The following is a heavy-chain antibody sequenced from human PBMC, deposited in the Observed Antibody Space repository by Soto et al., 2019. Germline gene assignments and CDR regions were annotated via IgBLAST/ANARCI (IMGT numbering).Heavy chain of an antibody. CDR3: ARERQCGPRPY. D-gene: IGHD1-26*01. CDR2: VSAYNRNT. Sequence: QVQLVQSGAEVKKPGASVKVSCKTYGYTFTNYGITWVRQAPGQGLEWMGWVSAYNRNTNYAQKFQDRVNMTTDTSTRTTDMELRSRTSDDTAVYFCARERQCGPRPYCGQGTLFTVSS. V-gene: IGHV1-18*04. CDR1: GYTFTNYG. J-gene: IGHJ4*02.